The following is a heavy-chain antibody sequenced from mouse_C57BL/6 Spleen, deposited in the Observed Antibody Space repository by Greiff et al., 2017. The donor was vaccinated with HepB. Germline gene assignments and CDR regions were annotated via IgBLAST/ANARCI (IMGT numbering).Heavy chain of an antibody. CDR1: GYTFTDYE. V-gene: IGHV1-15*01. D-gene: IGHD2-4*01. CDR3: TRSDYDVGGY. CDR2: IDPETGGT. Sequence: QVQLQQSGAELVRPGASVTLSCKASGYTFTDYEMHWVKQTPVHGLEWIGAIDPETGGTAYNQKFNGKAILTADKSSSTAYMELRSLTSEDSAVYYCTRSDYDVGGYWGQGTTLTVSS. J-gene: IGHJ2*01.